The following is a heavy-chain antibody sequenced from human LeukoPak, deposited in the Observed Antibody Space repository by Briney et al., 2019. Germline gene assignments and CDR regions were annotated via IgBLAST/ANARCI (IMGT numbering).Heavy chain of an antibody. Sequence: SVKVSCKASGGTFSSYAISWVRQAPGQGLEWMGGIIPIFGTANYAQKFQGRVTITADESTSTAYMELSSLRSEDTAVYYCASTYYDILTGYAWWGQGTLVTVSS. V-gene: IGHV1-69*13. CDR3: ASTYYDILTGYAW. D-gene: IGHD3-9*01. J-gene: IGHJ4*02. CDR1: GGTFSSYA. CDR2: IIPIFGTA.